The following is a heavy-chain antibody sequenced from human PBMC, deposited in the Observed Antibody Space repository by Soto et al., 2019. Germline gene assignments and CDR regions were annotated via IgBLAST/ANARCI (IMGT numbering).Heavy chain of an antibody. CDR1: GGSISGGDYY. D-gene: IGHD5-12*01. CDR3: ARESGRMMATIEFDC. CDR2: IYYSGST. Sequence: QVQLQESGPGLVKPSQTLSLTCTVSGGSISGGDYYWSWIRQPPGKGLEWIGYIYYSGSTYYNPSLKSRVTISVDTSKNQFSLKLSSVTAADTAVYYCARESGRMMATIEFDCWGQGTLVTASS. V-gene: IGHV4-30-4*01. J-gene: IGHJ4*02.